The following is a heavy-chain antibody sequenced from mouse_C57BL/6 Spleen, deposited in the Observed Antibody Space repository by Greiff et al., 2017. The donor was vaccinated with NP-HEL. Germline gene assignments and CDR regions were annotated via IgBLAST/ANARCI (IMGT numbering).Heavy chain of an antibody. D-gene: IGHD2-2*01. Sequence: VKLQQPGAELVKPGASVKLSCKASGYTFTSYWMHWVKQRPGQGLEWIGMIHPNSGSTNYNEKFKSKATLTVDKSSSTAYMQLSSLTSEDSAVYYCARLVTTAYYFDYWGQGTTLTVSS. CDR3: ARLVTTAYYFDY. CDR1: GYTFTSYW. V-gene: IGHV1-64*01. CDR2: IHPNSGST. J-gene: IGHJ2*01.